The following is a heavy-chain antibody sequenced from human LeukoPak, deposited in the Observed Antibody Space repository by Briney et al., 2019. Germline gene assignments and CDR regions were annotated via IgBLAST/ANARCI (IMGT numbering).Heavy chain of an antibody. CDR2: IYHSGST. D-gene: IGHD1-26*01. CDR3: AREWEHRGDY. Sequence: SETLSLTCTVSGYSISSGYYWGWIRQPPGKGLEWIGSIYHSGSTYYNPSLKSRVTISVDTSKNQFSLKLSSVTAADTAVYYCAREWEHRGDYWGQGTLVTVSS. V-gene: IGHV4-38-2*02. CDR1: GYSISSGYY. J-gene: IGHJ4*02.